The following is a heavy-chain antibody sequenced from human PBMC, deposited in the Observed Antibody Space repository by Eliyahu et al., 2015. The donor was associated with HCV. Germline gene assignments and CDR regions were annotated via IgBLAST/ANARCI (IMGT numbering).Heavy chain of an antibody. J-gene: IGHJ6*02. CDR2: SKNAGGTT. D-gene: IGHD3-3*01. V-gene: IGHV3-15*01. Sequence: SKNAGGTTDYAAPVKGRFIISRDDSKNTVYLQMNSLRAEDTALYYCSTPLGAVLSAFGVDIWGQGTAVTVS. CDR3: STPLGAVLSAFGVDI.